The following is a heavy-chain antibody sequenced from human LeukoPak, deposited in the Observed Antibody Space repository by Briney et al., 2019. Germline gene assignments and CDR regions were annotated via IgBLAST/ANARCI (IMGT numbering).Heavy chain of an antibody. CDR1: GFTFSTYW. D-gene: IGHD4-17*01. J-gene: IGHJ4*02. CDR3: TRTSGDPFDY. Sequence: GGSLRLSCAASGFTFSTYWMSWVRQAPGKGLEWVANINEDGSEKYYVDPVKGRFTISRDNARNSLYVQMSSLRPEDTAVYYCTRTSGDPFDYWGQGTLVTVSS. CDR2: INEDGSEK. V-gene: IGHV3-7*01.